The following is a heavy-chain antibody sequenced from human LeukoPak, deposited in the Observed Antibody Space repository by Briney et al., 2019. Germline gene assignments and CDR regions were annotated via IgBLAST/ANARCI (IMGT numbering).Heavy chain of an antibody. CDR2: IRSKAYGGTT. CDR3: TRALGYCSGGSCYYYYGMDV. J-gene: IGHJ6*04. V-gene: IGHV3-49*04. D-gene: IGHD2-15*01. Sequence: GGSLRLSCTASGFTFGDYAMSWVRQAPGKGLEWVGFIRSKAYGGTTEYAASVKGRFTISRDDSKSIAYLQMNSLKTEDTAVYYCTRALGYCSGGSCYYYYGMDVWGKGPRSPSPQ. CDR1: GFTFGDYA.